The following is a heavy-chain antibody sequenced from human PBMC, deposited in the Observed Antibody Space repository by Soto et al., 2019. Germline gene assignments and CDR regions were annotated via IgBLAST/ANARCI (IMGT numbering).Heavy chain of an antibody. V-gene: IGHV4-59*01. CDR3: ARLKEAALATHHYYYYYGLDV. Sequence: SETLSLICTVSGGSISSYYWSWIRQPPGKGLEWIGYIYYSGSTNYNPSLKSRVTISVDTSKNQFSLKLSSVTAADTAVYYCARLKEAALATHHYYYYYGLDVWGQGTTVTVSS. CDR2: IYYSGST. D-gene: IGHD6-25*01. CDR1: GGSISSYY. J-gene: IGHJ6*02.